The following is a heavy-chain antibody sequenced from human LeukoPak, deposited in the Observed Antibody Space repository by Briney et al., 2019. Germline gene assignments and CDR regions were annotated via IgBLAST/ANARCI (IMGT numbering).Heavy chain of an antibody. D-gene: IGHD4-11*01. V-gene: IGHV3-66*01. J-gene: IGHJ4*01. CDR1: GFTVSSNY. CDR3: AGRTIEVTIDY. Sequence: GGSVRLFCAAFGFTVSSNYMSWVRQAPGKGLEWVSIIYIGGSTYYADSVKGRFTISRGNSKNTLYLQMNSLRAEDTAVYYCAGRTIEVTIDYWGQGTLVSVSS. CDR2: IYIGGST.